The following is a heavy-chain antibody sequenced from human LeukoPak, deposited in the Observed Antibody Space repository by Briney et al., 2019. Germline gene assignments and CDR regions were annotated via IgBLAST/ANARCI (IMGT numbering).Heavy chain of an antibody. Sequence: GGSLRLSCAASGFTFSSYGMSWVRQAPGKGLEWVSAISGSGGSTYYADSVKGRFTISRDNSKNTLYLQMNSLRAEDTAVYYCAKDAACGGDCYHDYYYYYMDVWGKGTTVTISS. D-gene: IGHD2-21*02. CDR3: AKDAACGGDCYHDYYYYYMDV. V-gene: IGHV3-23*01. CDR1: GFTFSSYG. J-gene: IGHJ6*03. CDR2: ISGSGGST.